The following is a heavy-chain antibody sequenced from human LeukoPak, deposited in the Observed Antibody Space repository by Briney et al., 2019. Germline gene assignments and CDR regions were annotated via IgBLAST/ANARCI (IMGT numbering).Heavy chain of an antibody. Sequence: EGSLRLSCAASGFTSSSYALNWVRQAPGKGLEWVATVSGSGDRMYHADSVKGRFTISRDNSKNTIYLQMNSLRAEDTALYYCAKAAAAPGFDFWGQGTLVTVSS. V-gene: IGHV3-23*01. J-gene: IGHJ4*02. CDR2: VSGSGDRM. CDR3: AKAAAAPGFDF. D-gene: IGHD6-13*01. CDR1: GFTSSSYA.